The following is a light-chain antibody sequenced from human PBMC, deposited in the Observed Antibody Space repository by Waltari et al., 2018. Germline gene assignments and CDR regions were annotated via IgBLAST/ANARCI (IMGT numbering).Light chain of an antibody. CDR2: KEP. Sequence: SSELTQPPSLSVSPGQTAKITCSGEALAKQYTYWYQQKSGQAPVLLSYKEPERPSMTAERFSGASSGTTVTLTISGVQAEDEADYFCQSSDSSGTWVFGGGTKLTVL. V-gene: IGLV3-25*03. CDR1: ALAKQY. J-gene: IGLJ3*02. CDR3: QSSDSSGTWV.